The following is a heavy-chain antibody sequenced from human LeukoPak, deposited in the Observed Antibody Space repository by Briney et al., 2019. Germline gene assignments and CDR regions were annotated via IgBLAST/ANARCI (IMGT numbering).Heavy chain of an antibody. J-gene: IGHJ6*03. CDR3: ARVKAVAGTGFYYYYYTDV. CDR1: GYTFTSYG. Sequence: GASVKVSCKASGYTFTSYGISWVRQAPGQGLEWMGWISAYNGNTNYAQKLQGRVTMATDTSTSTAYMELRSLRSDDTAVYYCARVKAVAGTGFYYYYYTDVWGKGTTVTVSS. D-gene: IGHD6-19*01. CDR2: ISAYNGNT. V-gene: IGHV1-18*01.